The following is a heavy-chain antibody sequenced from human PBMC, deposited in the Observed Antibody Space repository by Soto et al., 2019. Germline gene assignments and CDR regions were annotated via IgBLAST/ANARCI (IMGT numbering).Heavy chain of an antibody. Sequence: ASVKVSCKASGYTFTGYYMHWVRQAPGQGLEWMGWINPNSGGTNYAQKFQGWVTMTRDTSISTAYMELSRLRSDDTAVYYCARGPTTGGQQLVCCAFDISGKGKMVTVAS. CDR2: INPNSGGT. D-gene: IGHD6-13*01. CDR3: ARGPTTGGQQLVCCAFDI. J-gene: IGHJ3*02. CDR1: GYTFTGYY. V-gene: IGHV1-2*04.